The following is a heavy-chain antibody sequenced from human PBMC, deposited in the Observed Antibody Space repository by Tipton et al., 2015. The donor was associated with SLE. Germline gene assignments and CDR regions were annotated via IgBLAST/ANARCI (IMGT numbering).Heavy chain of an antibody. D-gene: IGHD5-18*01. J-gene: IGHJ4*01. Sequence: VQLVQSGAEVKKPGESLKISCKGSGYSFSTYWIGWVRQMPGKGLEWMGVIYPDDSDTRYSPSCQGQVTISADKSIDTAYLQWDSLRASDTAMYYCARSKYTYGYGFDYWGEGTMVTVAS. CDR3: ARSKYTYGYGFDY. CDR2: IYPDDSDT. CDR1: GYSFSTYW. V-gene: IGHV5-51*01.